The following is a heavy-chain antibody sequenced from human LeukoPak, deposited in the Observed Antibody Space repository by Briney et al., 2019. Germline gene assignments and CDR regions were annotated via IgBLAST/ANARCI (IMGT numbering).Heavy chain of an antibody. CDR1: GGSFSGYY. D-gene: IGHD3-10*01. J-gene: IGHJ5*02. CDR2: INHSGST. V-gene: IGHV4-34*01. Sequence: SETLSLTCAVYGGSFSGYYWSWIRQPPGKGLEWIGEINHSGSTNYNPSLKSRVTISVDTSKNQFSLKLSSVTAADTAVYYCARARISGSLPRPSFAPWGQGTLVTVSS. CDR3: ARARISGSLPRPSFAP.